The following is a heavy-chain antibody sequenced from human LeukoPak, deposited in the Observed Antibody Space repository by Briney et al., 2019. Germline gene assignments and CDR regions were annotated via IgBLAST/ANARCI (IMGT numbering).Heavy chain of an antibody. J-gene: IGHJ6*02. D-gene: IGHD2-2*01. CDR1: GGSISSGDYY. CDR2: IYYSGST. V-gene: IGHV4-30-4*01. Sequence: SQTLSLTCTVSGGSISSGDYYWSWIRQPPGKGLEWIGYIYYSGSTYYNPSLKSRVTISVDTSKNQFSLKLSSVTAADTAVYYCARCIVVVPAAALYGMGVWGQGTTVTVSS. CDR3: ARCIVVVPAAALYGMGV.